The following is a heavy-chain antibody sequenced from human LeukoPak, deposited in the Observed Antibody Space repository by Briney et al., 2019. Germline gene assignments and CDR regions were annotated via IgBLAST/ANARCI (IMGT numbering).Heavy chain of an antibody. J-gene: IGHJ4*02. CDR3: ARSPLWFGELYSDY. Sequence: ASVKVSCKASGYTFTGDYMHWVRQGPGQGLEWMGWIDPNSGGTNYAQKFQGRVTMTRDTSISTAYMELSRLRSDDTAVYYCARSPLWFGELYSDYWGQGTLVTVSS. V-gene: IGHV1-2*02. CDR1: GYTFTGDY. D-gene: IGHD3-10*01. CDR2: IDPNSGGT.